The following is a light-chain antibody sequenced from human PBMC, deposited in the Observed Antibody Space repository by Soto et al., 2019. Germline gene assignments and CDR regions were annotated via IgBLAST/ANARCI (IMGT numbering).Light chain of an antibody. V-gene: IGLV2-14*03. CDR3: SSYTTSSTV. J-gene: IGLJ3*02. CDR1: SSDVGGYNY. Sequence: QSALTQPASVSGSPGQSITITCTGTSSDVGGYNYVSWFQQHPGKAPKLMIYDVSNRPSGVPYRFSGSKSGNTASLTISGLQAEDEADYYCSSYTTSSTVFGGGTKVTVL. CDR2: DVS.